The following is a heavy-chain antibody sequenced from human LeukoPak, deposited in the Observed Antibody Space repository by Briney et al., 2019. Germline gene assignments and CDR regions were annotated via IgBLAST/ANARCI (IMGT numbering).Heavy chain of an antibody. V-gene: IGHV3-21*01. CDR3: ARDVPGLIGSIAAAGTVLVGIDY. CDR2: ISSSSSYI. D-gene: IGHD6-13*01. Sequence: GGSLRLSCVASGFTLSGYGMYWVRQAPGMGLEWVSSISSSSSYIYYADSVKGRFTISRDNAKNSLYLQMNSLRAEDTAVYYCARDVPGLIGSIAAAGTVLVGIDYWGQGTLVTVSS. CDR1: GFTLSGYG. J-gene: IGHJ4*02.